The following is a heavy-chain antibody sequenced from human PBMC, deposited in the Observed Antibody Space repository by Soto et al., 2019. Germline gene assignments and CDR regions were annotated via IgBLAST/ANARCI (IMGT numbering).Heavy chain of an antibody. D-gene: IGHD6-19*01. Sequence: PGGSLRRSCAASGFTFSSYAMSWVRQAPGKGLEWVSAISGSGGTTYYADSVKGRFTFSRDNSKNTLYLQMNSLRAEDTAVYYCAKTANGWFSAFDIWGQGAMVTVPS. CDR3: AKTANGWFSAFDI. V-gene: IGHV3-23*01. CDR2: ISGSGGTT. J-gene: IGHJ3*02. CDR1: GFTFSSYA.